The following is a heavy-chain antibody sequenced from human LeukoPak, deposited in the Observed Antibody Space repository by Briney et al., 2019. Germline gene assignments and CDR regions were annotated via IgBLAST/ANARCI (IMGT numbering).Heavy chain of an antibody. V-gene: IGHV4-30-2*01. J-gene: IGHJ5*02. D-gene: IGHD3-10*01. CDR2: IFHSGSN. CDR3: ARDLRWFGSWNWFDP. CDR1: GGSIRSGGYY. Sequence: SETLSLTCSVSGGSIRSGGYYWSWIRQPPGKGLEWIGYIFHSGSNYYNPSLKSRVNISVDRSKNQFSLILTSVTAADTAVYYCARDLRWFGSWNWFDPWGQGTLVTVSS.